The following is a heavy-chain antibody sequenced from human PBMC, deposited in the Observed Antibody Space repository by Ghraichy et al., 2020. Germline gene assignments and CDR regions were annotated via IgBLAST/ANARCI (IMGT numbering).Heavy chain of an antibody. CDR1: GFTFTSHE. J-gene: IGHJ4*02. CDR2: ISTSGSTI. D-gene: IGHD2-15*01. CDR3: ARVAPLFDFSGLFDC. V-gene: IGHV3-48*03. Sequence: GESLNISCTASGFTFTSHEMNWVRQAPGKGLEWISYISTSGSTINYADSVRGRFTISRDNAKNSMYLQMNSLRGEDTAVYYCARVAPLFDFSGLFDCWGQGTLVTVSS.